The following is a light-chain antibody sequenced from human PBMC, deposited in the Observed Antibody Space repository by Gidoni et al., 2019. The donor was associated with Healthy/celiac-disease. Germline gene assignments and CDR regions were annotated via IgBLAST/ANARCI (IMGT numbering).Light chain of an antibody. CDR3: MQGTHWRPT. J-gene: IGKJ2*01. Sequence: DVVMTQSPLSLPVTLGQPASISCRSSQSLVYRDGNTYLNWFQQRPGQSPRRLIYKVSNRDSGVPDRFSGSGSGTDFTLKISRVEAEDVGVYYCMQGTHWRPTFGQGTKLEIK. CDR1: QSLVYRDGNTY. CDR2: KVS. V-gene: IGKV2-30*01.